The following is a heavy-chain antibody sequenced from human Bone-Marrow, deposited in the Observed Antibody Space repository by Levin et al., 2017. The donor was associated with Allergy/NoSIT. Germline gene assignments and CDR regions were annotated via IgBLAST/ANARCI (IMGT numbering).Heavy chain of an antibody. CDR1: GFIFSSYE. D-gene: IGHD3-3*01. J-gene: IGHJ4*02. CDR2: ISTSGSAI. V-gene: IGHV3-48*03. CDR3: ARDGAIYGGDNFFDY. Sequence: GGSLRLSCAASGFIFSSYEMNWVRQVPGKGLDWVAYISTSGSAIYYADSVKGRFTISRDNAKNSLYLQMNSLTVEDAAIYYCARDGAIYGGDNFFDYWGQGTPVTVSS.